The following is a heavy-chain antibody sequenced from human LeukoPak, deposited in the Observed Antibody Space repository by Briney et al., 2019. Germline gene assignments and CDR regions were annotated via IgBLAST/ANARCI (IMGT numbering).Heavy chain of an antibody. CDR3: ARHGTNYDFWSGYYLYYYYGMDV. Sequence: PSETLSLTCAVYGGSFSGYYWGWIRQPPGKGLEWIGSIYYSGSTYYNPSLKSRVTISVDTSKNQFSLKLSSVTAADTAVYYCARHGTNYDFWSGYYLYYYYGMDVWGQGTTVTVSS. J-gene: IGHJ6*02. CDR1: GGSFSGYY. D-gene: IGHD3-3*01. V-gene: IGHV4-39*01. CDR2: IYYSGST.